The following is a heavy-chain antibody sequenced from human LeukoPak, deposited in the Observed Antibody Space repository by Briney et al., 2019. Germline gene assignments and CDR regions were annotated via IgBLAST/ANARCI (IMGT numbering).Heavy chain of an antibody. Sequence: GGSLRLSCAASGFTFSSYAMSWIRQAPGKGLEWVSYISSSGSTIYYADSVKGRFTISRDNAKNSLYLQMNSLGAEDTAVYYCARVGEFPEYYFDYWGQGTLVTVSS. D-gene: IGHD3-10*01. V-gene: IGHV3-11*01. CDR3: ARVGEFPEYYFDY. CDR1: GFTFSSYA. J-gene: IGHJ4*02. CDR2: ISSSGSTI.